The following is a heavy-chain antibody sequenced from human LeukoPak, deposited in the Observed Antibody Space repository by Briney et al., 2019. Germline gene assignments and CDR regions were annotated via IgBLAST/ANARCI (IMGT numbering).Heavy chain of an antibody. CDR1: GFTFSSYG. V-gene: IGHV3-33*01. D-gene: IGHD6-19*01. CDR2: IWYDGGNK. J-gene: IGHJ6*02. CDR3: ATGNKQWLVRYYYYGMDV. Sequence: GGSLRLSCAASGFTFSSYGMHWVRQAPGKGLEWVAVIWYDGGNKYYADSVKGRFTISRDNSKNTLYLQMNSLRAEDTAVYYCATGNKQWLVRYYYYGMDVWGQGTTVTVSS.